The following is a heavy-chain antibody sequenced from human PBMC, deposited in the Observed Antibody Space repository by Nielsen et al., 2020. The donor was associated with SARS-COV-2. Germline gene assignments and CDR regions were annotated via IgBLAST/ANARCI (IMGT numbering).Heavy chain of an antibody. Sequence: SETLSLTCAVYGESFTDNKWNWVRQPPGKGLEWIGEINHSGSASYNPSLKSRVTMSVDTSKSQFSLKLNSVTAADTAVYFCARGKKSFSGGFLTFYYHHFLEVRGKGTTVTVSS. CDR2: INHSGSA. V-gene: IGHV4-34*01. CDR1: GESFTDNK. CDR3: ARGKKSFSGGFLTFYYHHFLEV. J-gene: IGHJ6*03. D-gene: IGHD3-3*01.